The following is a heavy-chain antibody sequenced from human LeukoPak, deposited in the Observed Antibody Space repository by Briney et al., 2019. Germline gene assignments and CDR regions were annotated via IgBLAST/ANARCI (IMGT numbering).Heavy chain of an antibody. J-gene: IGHJ4*02. CDR3: ARARSADIVVVPAAMRARDIFDY. D-gene: IGHD2-2*01. CDR2: IGAYNGNT. V-gene: IGHV1-18*01. Sequence: GASVKVSCKASGYTFTSYGISWVRQAPGQGLEWMGWIGAYNGNTNYAQKLQGRVTMTTDTSTSTAYMELRSLRSDDTAVYYCARARSADIVVVPAAMRARDIFDYWGQGTLVTVSS. CDR1: GYTFTSYG.